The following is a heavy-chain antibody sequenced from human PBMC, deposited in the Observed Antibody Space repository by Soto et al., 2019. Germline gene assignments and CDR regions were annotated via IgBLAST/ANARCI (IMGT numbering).Heavy chain of an antibody. CDR2: ISYDGSLK. D-gene: IGHD2-2*01. V-gene: IGHV3-30*18. Sequence: QVPLVESGGGVVQPGRSLRLSCAASGFTFNSYGMHWVRQAPGKGLEWVAVISYDGSLKYHADSVKGRFTISRDNSKNTLYLQMNSLRAEDTAAYYCAKESCSRTTCYAGENGMDVW. J-gene: IGHJ6*01. CDR3: AKESCSRTTCYAGENGMDV. CDR1: GFTFNSYG.